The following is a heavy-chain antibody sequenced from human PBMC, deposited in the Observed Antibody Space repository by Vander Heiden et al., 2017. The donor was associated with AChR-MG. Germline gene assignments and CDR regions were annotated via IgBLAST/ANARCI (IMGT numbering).Heavy chain of an antibody. Sequence: QVQLLESGGGVVQPGRSLRLSCAASAFTFSRYAMHWVRQAPGKGLEWVAAVSSDGRNTYYADSVKGRFTIFRDNSKNTLDLQMNSLRAEDTAVFYCAKGGRSCSATSCYSSFDYWGQGTLVTGSS. CDR1: AFTFSRYA. V-gene: IGHV3-30*18. CDR2: VSSDGRNT. D-gene: IGHD2-15*01. J-gene: IGHJ4*02. CDR3: AKGGRSCSATSCYSSFDY.